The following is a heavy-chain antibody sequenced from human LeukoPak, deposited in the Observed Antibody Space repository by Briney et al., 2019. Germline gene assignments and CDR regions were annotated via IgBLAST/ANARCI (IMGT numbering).Heavy chain of an antibody. CDR1: GGSISSHY. CDR2: IYYSGST. Sequence: SETLSLTCTVSGGSISSHYWTWIRQPPGKALEWIGYIYYSGSTNYNPSLKSRVTISIDTSKNQFSLKLSYVTAADTAVYYCAKGHGDYYPANHLNSWGQGTLVTVSS. CDR3: AKGHGDYYPANHLNS. V-gene: IGHV4-59*11. J-gene: IGHJ4*02. D-gene: IGHD4-17*01.